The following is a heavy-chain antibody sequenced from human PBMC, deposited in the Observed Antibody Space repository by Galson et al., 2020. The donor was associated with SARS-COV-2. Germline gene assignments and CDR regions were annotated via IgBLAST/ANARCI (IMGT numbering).Heavy chain of an antibody. CDR1: GGSISSSSYY. J-gene: IGHJ4*02. V-gene: IGHV4-39*07. CDR3: ARDGDGYNYMTYYFDY. CDR2: IYYSGST. D-gene: IGHD5-12*01. Sequence: SETLSLTCTVSGGSISSSSYYWGWIRQPPGKGLEWIGSIYYSGSTYYNPSLKSRVTISVDPSKNQFSLKLSSVTAADTAVYYCARDGDGYNYMTYYFDYWGQGTLVTVSS.